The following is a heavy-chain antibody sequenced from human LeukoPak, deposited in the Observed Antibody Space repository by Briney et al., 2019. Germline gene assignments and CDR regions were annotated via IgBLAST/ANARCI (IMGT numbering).Heavy chain of an antibody. CDR1: GGSISSGGYS. Sequence: PSETLSLTCAVSGGSISSGGYSWSWIRQPPGKGLEWIGYIYHSGSTYYNPSLKSRVTISVDRSKNQFSLKLSSVTAADTAVYYCARGGVYYYGSGSYVFDPWGQGTPVTVSS. CDR3: ARGGVYYYGSGSYVFDP. CDR2: IYHSGST. J-gene: IGHJ5*02. V-gene: IGHV4-30-2*01. D-gene: IGHD3-10*01.